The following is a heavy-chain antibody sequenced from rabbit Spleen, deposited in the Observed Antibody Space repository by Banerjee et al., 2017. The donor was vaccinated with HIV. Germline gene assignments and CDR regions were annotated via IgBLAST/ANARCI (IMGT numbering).Heavy chain of an antibody. CDR3: ARDASSSDYYRDTRLDL. J-gene: IGHJ3*01. CDR1: GFDFSSYY. D-gene: IGHD1-1*01. V-gene: IGHV1S45*01. CDR2: IYGGSLVTT. Sequence: QEQLVESGGGLVQPEGSLTLTCTASGFDFSSYYMCWVRQAPGKGLQWIACIYGGSLVTTYYATWAKGRFTISKTSSTTVTLQMTSLTAADTATYFCARDASSSDYYRDTRLDLWGQGTLVTVS.